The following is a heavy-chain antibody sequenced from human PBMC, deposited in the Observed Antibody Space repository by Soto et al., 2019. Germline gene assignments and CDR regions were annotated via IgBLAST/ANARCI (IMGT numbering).Heavy chain of an antibody. Sequence: ASVKVSCKASGYTFTSYGISWVRQAPGQGLEWMGWISAYNGNTNYAQKLQGRVTMTTDTSTSTAYMELRSLRSDDTAVYYCARGDGVCSGGSCYGDYYYYYGMDVWGQGTTVTVSS. V-gene: IGHV1-18*01. D-gene: IGHD2-15*01. CDR3: ARGDGVCSGGSCYGDYYYYYGMDV. CDR2: ISAYNGNT. CDR1: GYTFTSYG. J-gene: IGHJ6*02.